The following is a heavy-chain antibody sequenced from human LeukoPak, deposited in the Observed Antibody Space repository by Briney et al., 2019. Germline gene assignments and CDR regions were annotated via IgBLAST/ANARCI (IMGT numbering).Heavy chain of an antibody. D-gene: IGHD5-24*01. Sequence: ASVKVSCKAFGYTFTSYGISWVRQAPGQGLEWMGWISAYNGNTNYAQKLQGRVTMTTDTSTSTAYMELRSLRSDDTAVYYCARAESTWLQPFSLDYWGQGTLVAVSS. CDR2: ISAYNGNT. CDR1: GYTFTSYG. V-gene: IGHV1-18*01. CDR3: ARAESTWLQPFSLDY. J-gene: IGHJ4*02.